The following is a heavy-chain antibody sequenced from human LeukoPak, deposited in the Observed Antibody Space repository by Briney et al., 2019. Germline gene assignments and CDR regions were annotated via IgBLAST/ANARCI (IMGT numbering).Heavy chain of an antibody. Sequence: GGSLRLSCAASGFTFTDYAMSWVRQAPGKGLEWVSSILASGTDTFYADSVKGRFTISRDNSKNTLFLQMDSLGAEDTAVYYCAKDSHGVTFRDPSDIWGQGTVVTVSS. CDR2: ILASGTDT. CDR1: GFTFTDYA. D-gene: IGHD2-8*01. CDR3: AKDSHGVTFRDPSDI. J-gene: IGHJ3*02. V-gene: IGHV3-23*01.